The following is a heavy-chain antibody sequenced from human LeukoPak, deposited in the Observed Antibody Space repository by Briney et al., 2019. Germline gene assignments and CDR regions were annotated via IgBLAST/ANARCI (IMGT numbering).Heavy chain of an antibody. CDR1: GFTFSSYW. J-gene: IGHJ4*02. CDR2: INSDGSST. CDR3: ASDLRSGSGHNY. D-gene: IGHD2-15*01. V-gene: IGHV3-74*01. Sequence: PGGSLRLSCAASGFTFSSYWMQWVRQAPGKGLVWVSRINSDGSSTSYADSVKGRFTISRDNAKNTLYLQMNSLRAEDTAVYYCASDLRSGSGHNYWGQGTLITVSS.